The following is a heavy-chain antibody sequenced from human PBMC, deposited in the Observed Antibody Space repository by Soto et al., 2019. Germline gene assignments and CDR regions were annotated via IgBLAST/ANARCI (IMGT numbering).Heavy chain of an antibody. V-gene: IGHV1-46*01. Sequence: ASVKVSCKASGYTFTSYYMHWVRQAPGQGLEWMGIINPSGGSTSYAQKFQGRVTMTRDTSTSTVYMELSSLRSEDTAVYYCARERGSYYGDYYYGMDVWGQGTTVT. CDR2: INPSGGST. CDR3: ARERGSYYGDYYYGMDV. J-gene: IGHJ6*02. CDR1: GYTFTSYY. D-gene: IGHD1-26*01.